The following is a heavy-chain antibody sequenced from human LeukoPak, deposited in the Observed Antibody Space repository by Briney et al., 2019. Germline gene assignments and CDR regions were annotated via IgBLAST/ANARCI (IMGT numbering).Heavy chain of an antibody. J-gene: IGHJ5*02. CDR3: AKDGSGNWFDP. CDR1: GYTFTSYG. D-gene: IGHD3-10*01. CDR2: ISAYNGNT. Sequence: ASVKVSCKASGYTFTSYGISWVRQAPGQGLEWMGRISAYNGNTNYAQKLQDRVTMTTDTSTSTAYMELRSLRSDDTAVYYCAKDGSGNWFDPWGQGTLVTVSS. V-gene: IGHV1-18*01.